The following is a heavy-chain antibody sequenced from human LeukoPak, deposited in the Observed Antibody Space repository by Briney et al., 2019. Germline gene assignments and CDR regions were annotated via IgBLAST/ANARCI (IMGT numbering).Heavy chain of an antibody. CDR3: ARDYGDYELGFDY. D-gene: IGHD4-17*01. J-gene: IGHJ4*02. Sequence: PGGSLRLSCAASGFTFDDYAMHWVRQAPGKGLEWVSLISWDGGSTYYADSVKGRFTISRDNSKNSLYLQMNSLRAEDTAVYYCARDYGDYELGFDYWGQGTLVTVSS. CDR2: ISWDGGST. CDR1: GFTFDDYA. V-gene: IGHV3-43D*03.